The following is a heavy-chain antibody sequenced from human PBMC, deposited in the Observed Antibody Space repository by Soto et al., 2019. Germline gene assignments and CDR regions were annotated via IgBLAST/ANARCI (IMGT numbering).Heavy chain of an antibody. CDR1: GGSISSYY. Sequence: PSETLSLTCTVSGGSISSYYWSCIRQPPGKGLEWIGYIYYSGSTNYNPSLKSRVTISVDTSKNQFSLKLSSVTAADTAVYYCARSVVPAATGNWFDPWGQGTLVTVS. V-gene: IGHV4-59*01. D-gene: IGHD2-2*01. CDR2: IYYSGST. J-gene: IGHJ5*02. CDR3: ARSVVPAATGNWFDP.